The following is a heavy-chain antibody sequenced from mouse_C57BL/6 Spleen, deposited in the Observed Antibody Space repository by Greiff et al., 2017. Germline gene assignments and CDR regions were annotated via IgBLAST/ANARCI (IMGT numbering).Heavy chain of an antibody. CDR2: IDPANGNT. J-gene: IGHJ1*03. CDR3: AKITTVVAHWYFDV. D-gene: IGHD1-1*01. CDR1: GFNIKNTY. V-gene: IGHV14-3*01. Sequence: EVQLQQSVAELVRPGASVKLSCTASGFNIKNTYMHWVKQRPEQGLEWIGRIDPANGNTKYAPKFRGKATITADTSSNTAYLQLSRLTSEDTAIYYCAKITTVVAHWYFDVWGTGTTVTVSS.